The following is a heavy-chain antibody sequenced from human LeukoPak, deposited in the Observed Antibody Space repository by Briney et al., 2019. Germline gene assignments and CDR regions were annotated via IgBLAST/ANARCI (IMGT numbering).Heavy chain of an antibody. Sequence: SETLSLTCTVSGGSISSYYWSWIRQPPGKGLEWIGYIYYSGSTNYNPSLKSRVTISVDTSKNQFSLKLSSVTAADTAVYYCARDRNTDAFDIWGQGTMVTVSS. CDR3: ARDRNTDAFDI. J-gene: IGHJ3*02. CDR1: GGSISSYY. CDR2: IYYSGST. V-gene: IGHV4-59*01.